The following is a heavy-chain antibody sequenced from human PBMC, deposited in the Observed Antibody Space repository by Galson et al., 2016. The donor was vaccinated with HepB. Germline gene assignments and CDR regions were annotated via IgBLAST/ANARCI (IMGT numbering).Heavy chain of an antibody. CDR2: LSYDGTNK. V-gene: IGHV3-30*03. D-gene: IGHD2-2*03. CDR1: GFTLNTYG. J-gene: IGHJ4*02. Sequence: SLRLSCAASGFTLNTYGVHWVRQAPGKGLEWVAVLSYDGTNKYYVDSVKGRFTISRDNSKNTLYLHMTSLRAEDTAVYYCAREGHLWIACVDNWGQGTLVTVSS. CDR3: AREGHLWIACVDN.